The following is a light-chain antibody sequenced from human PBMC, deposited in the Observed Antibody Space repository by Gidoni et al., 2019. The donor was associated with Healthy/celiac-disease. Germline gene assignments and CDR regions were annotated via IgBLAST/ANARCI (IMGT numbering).Light chain of an antibody. CDR1: QSVLYSSNNKNY. CDR3: QQYYSTPQT. Sequence: DIVMSQSPDSLAVSLGERATINCKSSQSVLYSSNNKNYLAWYQQKPGQPPKLLIYWASIRESGVPDRFSGSGSGTDFTLTISSLQVEDVAVYYCQQYYSTPQTFGQGTKVEIK. CDR2: WAS. V-gene: IGKV4-1*01. J-gene: IGKJ1*01.